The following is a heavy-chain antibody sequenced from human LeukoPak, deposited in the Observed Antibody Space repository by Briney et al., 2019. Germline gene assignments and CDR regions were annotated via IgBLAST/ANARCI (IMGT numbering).Heavy chain of an antibody. Sequence: SVKVSCKVSGGPFSSYAMSWVRQAPGQGLEWMGGTIPIFGSTNYTQKFQGRVTITTDESTSTTYMELSSLRSEDTAVYYCVRSVVPSAFEIFKYYNFMDVWGKGTTVTVSS. CDR3: VRSVVPSAFEIFKYYNFMDV. D-gene: IGHD2-2*01. CDR1: GGPFSSYA. J-gene: IGHJ6*03. CDR2: TIPIFGST. V-gene: IGHV1-69*05.